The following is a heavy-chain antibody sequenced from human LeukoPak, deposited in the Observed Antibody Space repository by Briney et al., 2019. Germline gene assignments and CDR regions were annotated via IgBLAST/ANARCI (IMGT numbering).Heavy chain of an antibody. CDR3: ARQTDYDFWSGYYTGSCWFDP. J-gene: IGHJ5*02. CDR2: IYHSGST. D-gene: IGHD3/OR15-3a*01. Sequence: SETLSLTCAVSGYSISSGYYWGWIRQPPGKGPEWIGSIYHSGSTYYNPSLKSRVTISVDTSKNQFSLKLSSVTAADTAVYYCARQTDYDFWSGYYTGSCWFDPWGQGTLVTVSS. V-gene: IGHV4-38-2*01. CDR1: GYSISSGYY.